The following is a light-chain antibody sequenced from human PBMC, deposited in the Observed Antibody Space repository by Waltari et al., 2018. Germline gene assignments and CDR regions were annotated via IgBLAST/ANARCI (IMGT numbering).Light chain of an antibody. J-gene: IGLJ3*02. CDR3: QVWDSSTDHVV. V-gene: IGLV3-21*04. CDR1: NIGRKT. Sequence: SYVLTQPPSVSVAPGKTAILSCSGDNIGRKTAHWYQQKPGQAPVLVIYYDSDRPSGIPERFSGSNSANMATLTIIRVEAGDEADYWCQVWDSSTDHVVFGGGTKLTVL. CDR2: YDS.